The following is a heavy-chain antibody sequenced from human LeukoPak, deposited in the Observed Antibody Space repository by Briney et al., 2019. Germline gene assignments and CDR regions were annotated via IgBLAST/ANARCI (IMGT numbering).Heavy chain of an antibody. CDR3: ARWYCSSNSCYTGFDS. D-gene: IGHD2-2*02. J-gene: IGHJ4*02. CDR2: IYPGDSDT. CDR1: GYTFDTYW. Sequence: GESLKISCKGSGYTFDTYWIGWVRQMPGKGLEWMGIIYPGDSDTKYRPSFQGQVTFSVDKSTTTAYLHWSSLKASDTAIYYCARWYCSSNSCYTGFDSWGQGTLVTVSS. V-gene: IGHV5-51*01.